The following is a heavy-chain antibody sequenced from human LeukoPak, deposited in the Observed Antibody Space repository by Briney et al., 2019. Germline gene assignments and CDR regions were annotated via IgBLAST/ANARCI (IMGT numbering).Heavy chain of an antibody. D-gene: IGHD3-16*01. J-gene: IGHJ4*02. Sequence: GESLRLSCAASGLSFSTFAMSWVRQGPARGLEWVSSLRGNGETFYADFVKGRFTLSSDSSRNTVYLQLNNLRVEDTAIYYCARASWVSSTDAVRWGQGTLVTVS. CDR3: ARASWVSSTDAVR. CDR1: GLSFSTFA. CDR2: LRGNGET. V-gene: IGHV3-23*01.